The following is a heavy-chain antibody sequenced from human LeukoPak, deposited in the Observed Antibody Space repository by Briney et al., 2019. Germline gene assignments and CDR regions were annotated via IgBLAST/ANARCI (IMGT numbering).Heavy chain of an antibody. J-gene: IGHJ4*02. CDR2: ISAYNGNT. V-gene: IGHV1-18*04. CDR3: ARVDRPSVKHGDWADY. Sequence: ASVKVSCKASGYTFTSYGISWVRQAPGQGLEWMGWISAYNGNTNYAQKLQGRVTMTTDTSTSTAYMELRSLRSDDTAVYYCARVDRPSVKHGDWADYWGQGTLVTVSS. D-gene: IGHD4-17*01. CDR1: GYTFTSYG.